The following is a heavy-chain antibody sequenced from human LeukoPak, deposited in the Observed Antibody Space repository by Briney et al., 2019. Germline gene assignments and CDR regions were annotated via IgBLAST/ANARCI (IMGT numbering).Heavy chain of an antibody. CDR1: EFSVSSSY. V-gene: IGHV3-66*01. J-gene: IGHJ4*02. Sequence: GALRLSCAASEFSVSSSYMTWVRQAPGKGLEWVSIIYTNDNTHYADSVKGRFTISRDNSKNTVYLQMNSLRAEDTAVYYCARVPGARAPWGQGTLVTVSS. CDR2: IYTNDNT. CDR3: ARVPGARAP. D-gene: IGHD1-26*01.